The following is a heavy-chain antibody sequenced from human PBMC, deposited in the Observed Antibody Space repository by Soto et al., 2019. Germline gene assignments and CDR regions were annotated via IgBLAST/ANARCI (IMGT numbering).Heavy chain of an antibody. CDR1: GDTIMNYG. CDR3: ARFRTVTTNYYYMDV. J-gene: IGHJ6*03. D-gene: IGHD4-17*01. CDR2: INTYNGNT. V-gene: IGHV1-18*01. Sequence: ASVKASRKSSGDTIMNYGISWVRQAPGQGLEWMGWINTYNGNTNYAQKLQARVTMTTDTSTSTAYMELKSLRSDDTAIYYCARFRTVTTNYYYMDVWAKGPPSPSP.